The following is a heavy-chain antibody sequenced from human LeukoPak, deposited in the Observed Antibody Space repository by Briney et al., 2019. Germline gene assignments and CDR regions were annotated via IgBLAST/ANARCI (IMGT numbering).Heavy chain of an antibody. D-gene: IGHD4-17*01. V-gene: IGHV4-39*01. CDR2: IYYSGST. J-gene: IGHJ3*02. CDR1: GGSISSSSYY. CDR3: ARGYGDTDLVGAFDI. Sequence: PSETLSLTCTVSGGSISSSSYYWGWIRPPPGKGLEWIGSIYYSGSTYYNPSLKSRVTISVDTSKNQFSLKLSSVTAADTAVYYCARGYGDTDLVGAFDIWGQGTMVTVSS.